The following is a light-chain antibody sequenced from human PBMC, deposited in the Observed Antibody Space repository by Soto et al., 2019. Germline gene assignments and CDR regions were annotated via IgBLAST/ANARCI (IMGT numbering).Light chain of an antibody. CDR3: QQSYTRT. CDR1: QSISNY. CDR2: AAS. J-gene: IGKJ1*01. Sequence: IQLTQSPSSLSASVGDRVSISCRASQSISNYLNWYQQKPGKAPKVLIFAASRLQSGVPSRFSGSGSGTDFTLTISSLQPGDFATYYCQQSYTRTFGQGTKVDIK. V-gene: IGKV1-39*01.